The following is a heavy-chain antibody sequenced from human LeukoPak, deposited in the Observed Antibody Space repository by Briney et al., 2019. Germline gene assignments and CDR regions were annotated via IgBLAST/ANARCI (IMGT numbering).Heavy chain of an antibody. CDR2: ISSSSSYI. CDR1: GFTFSSYS. D-gene: IGHD2-15*01. Sequence: GGSLRLSCAASGFTFSSYSMNWVRQAPGKGLEWVSSISSSSSYIYYADSVKSRFTISRDNAKNSLYLQMNSLRAEDTAVYYCARDGAPYCSGGTCYLFYWFDPWGQGTLVTVSS. CDR3: ARDGAPYCSGGTCYLFYWFDP. V-gene: IGHV3-21*01. J-gene: IGHJ5*02.